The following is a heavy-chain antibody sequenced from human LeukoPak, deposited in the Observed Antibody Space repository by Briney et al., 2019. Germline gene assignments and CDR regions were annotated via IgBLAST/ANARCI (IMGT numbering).Heavy chain of an antibody. CDR1: GFTFSSYW. CDR2: IKQDGSEQ. J-gene: IGHJ4*02. D-gene: IGHD1-26*01. V-gene: IGHV3-7*01. Sequence: GGSLRLSCAASGFTFSSYWMSWVRQAPGKGLEWVANIKQDGSEQYYVDSVKGRFTISRDNAKNSLYLQMNGLRAEDTAVYYCARAPWGSGSYDYYFDYWGQGTLVTVSS. CDR3: ARAPWGSGSYDYYFDY.